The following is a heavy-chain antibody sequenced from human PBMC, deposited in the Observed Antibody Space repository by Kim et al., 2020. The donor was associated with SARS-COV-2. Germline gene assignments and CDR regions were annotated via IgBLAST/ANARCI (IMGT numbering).Heavy chain of an antibody. J-gene: IGHJ6*02. CDR3: ARENCGGDCYYPDIGYYYGMDV. D-gene: IGHD2-21*02. CDR1: GFTFSSYA. CDR2: ISYDGSNK. Sequence: GGSLRLSCAASGFTFSSYAMHWVRQAPGKGLEWVAVISYDGSNKYYADSVKGRFTISRDNSKNTLYLQMNSLRAEDTAVYYCARENCGGDCYYPDIGYYYGMDVWGQGTTVTVSS. V-gene: IGHV3-30*04.